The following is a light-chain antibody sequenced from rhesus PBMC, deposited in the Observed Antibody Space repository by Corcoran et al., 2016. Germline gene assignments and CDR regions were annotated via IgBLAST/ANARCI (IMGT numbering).Light chain of an antibody. CDR3: MQVIQLPLT. CDR1: QSLLHSNGNTY. CDR2: LVS. V-gene: IGKV2-91*01. J-gene: IGKJ4*01. Sequence: DIVMTQTPLSLPVTPGEPASISCRSSQSLLHSNGNTYLYWYLQKPGHSPQLLFYLVSIRASGVPDRFRGNGSSTDFTLKISRVEAEDVGVYYCMQVIQLPLTFGGGTKVELK.